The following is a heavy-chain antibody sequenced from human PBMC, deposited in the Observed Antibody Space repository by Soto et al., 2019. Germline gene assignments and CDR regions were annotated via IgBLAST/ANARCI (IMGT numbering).Heavy chain of an antibody. CDR2: AGIKANSYTT. J-gene: IGHJ4*02. CDR1: GFTFSDHY. Sequence: EVQLVESGGGLVQPGGSLRLSCAASGFTFSDHYMDWVRQAPGKGLEWVGRAGIKANSYTTHYAASVTGRFTISRDDSKHSMYLVMNNVESDDTAVYYCASGFCRGGGCYSCPGNYGGQGTVVTVSS. D-gene: IGHD2-15*01. CDR3: ASGFCRGGGCYSCPGNY. V-gene: IGHV3-72*01.